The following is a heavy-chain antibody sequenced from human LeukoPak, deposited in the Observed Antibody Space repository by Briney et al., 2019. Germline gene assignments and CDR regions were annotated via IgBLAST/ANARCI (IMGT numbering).Heavy chain of an antibody. J-gene: IGHJ4*02. CDR2: IKQGGSEI. D-gene: IGHD2-8*01. Sequence: PGGSLTLPCAASGFTFSSYRMSWVRRATGKGREWVANIKQGGSEIYYVDSVKGRFTISRDNAKHALYPQMNPQRAEHAAVYYCARFLVLMVYRYFDYWGQGGLVTVCS. CDR1: GFTFSSYR. CDR3: ARFLVLMVYRYFDY. V-gene: IGHV3-7*01.